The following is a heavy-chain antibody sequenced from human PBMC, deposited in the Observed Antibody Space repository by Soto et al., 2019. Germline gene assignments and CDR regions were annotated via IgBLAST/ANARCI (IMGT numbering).Heavy chain of an antibody. CDR3: ARKEYFDY. Sequence: SETLSLTCTVSGGSISSYYWSWIRQPPGKGLEWIGYIYYSGSTNYNPSLKSRVTISVDTSKNQFSLKLSSVTAADTAVYYCARKEYFDYWGQGTLVTVSS. J-gene: IGHJ4*02. CDR1: GGSISSYY. CDR2: IYYSGST. V-gene: IGHV4-59*01.